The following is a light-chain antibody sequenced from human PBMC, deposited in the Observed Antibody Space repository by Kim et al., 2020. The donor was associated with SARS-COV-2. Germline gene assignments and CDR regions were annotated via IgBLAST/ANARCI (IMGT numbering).Light chain of an antibody. CDR3: QSRDSGGNVV. J-gene: IGLJ7*01. V-gene: IGLV3-19*01. Sequence: SSELTQDPAVSVALGQTVRITCQGDSLRSYYATWYQQKPRQAPLLVIFGRNNRPSGIPDRFSGSTSGNTASLTIRGAQAEDEADFYCQSRDSGGNVVFGGGTQLTVL. CDR1: SLRSYY. CDR2: GRN.